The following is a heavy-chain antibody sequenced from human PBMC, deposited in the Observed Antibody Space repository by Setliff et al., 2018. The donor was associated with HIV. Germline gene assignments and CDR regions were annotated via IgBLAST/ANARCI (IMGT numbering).Heavy chain of an antibody. D-gene: IGHD2-21*02. J-gene: IGHJ5*02. CDR3: ASAGPYCGDDCPYNWLTP. Sequence: SETLSLTCGVSGYSLTRGYYWGWIRQPPGKGLEWIGYMDNRGNTNYSPSLKSRITISVDTSKNHFSLKLNSVTAADTAVYYCASAGPYCGDDCPYNWLTPWGQGTLVTVSS. CDR2: MDNRGNT. CDR1: GYSLTRGYY. V-gene: IGHV4-61*03.